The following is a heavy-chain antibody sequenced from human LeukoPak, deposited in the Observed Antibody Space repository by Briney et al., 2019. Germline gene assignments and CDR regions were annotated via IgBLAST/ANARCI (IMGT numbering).Heavy chain of an antibody. CDR3: VVTQKWLAFDY. J-gene: IGHJ4*02. CDR1: GSSISGRY. CDR2: WRYDGSP. V-gene: IGHV4-59*08. Sequence: PSETLSLTCAVSGSSISGRYWSWIRQPPGKGLEWIANWRYDGSPNYTPSLESRATISLDTSKNQFSLRLTSVTAADTAVYYCVVTQKWLAFDYWGQGILVTVSS. D-gene: IGHD6-19*01.